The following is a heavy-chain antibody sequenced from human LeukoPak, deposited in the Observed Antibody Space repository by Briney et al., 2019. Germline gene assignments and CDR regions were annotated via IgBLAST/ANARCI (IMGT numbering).Heavy chain of an antibody. CDR2: IYYSGST. V-gene: IGHV4-31*03. J-gene: IGHJ4*02. Sequence: SETLSLTCTVSGGSISSGGYYWSWIRQHPGKGLEWIGYIYYSGSTYYNPSLKSRVTISVDTSKNQFSLKLSSVTAADTAVYYCARGAAADPNQFDYWGQGTLVTVSS. D-gene: IGHD6-13*01. CDR1: GGSISSGGYY. CDR3: ARGAAADPNQFDY.